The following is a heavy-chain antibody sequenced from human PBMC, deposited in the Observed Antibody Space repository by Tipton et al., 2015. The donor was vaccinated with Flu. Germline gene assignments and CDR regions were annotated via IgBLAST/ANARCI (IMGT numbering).Heavy chain of an antibody. Sequence: QLVQSGAEVKKPGASVKVSYETSGYTFGDYDINWVRQATGQGLEWMGWMNPNSGNTGYAQKFQGRVTMTRDISINTAYMDLSSLRSEDTAMYYCTRGPSGYNFFDFWGQGTQVTVSS. CDR1: GYTFGDYD. CDR3: TRGPSGYNFFDF. V-gene: IGHV1-8*01. CDR2: MNPNSGNT. J-gene: IGHJ4*02. D-gene: IGHD5-24*01.